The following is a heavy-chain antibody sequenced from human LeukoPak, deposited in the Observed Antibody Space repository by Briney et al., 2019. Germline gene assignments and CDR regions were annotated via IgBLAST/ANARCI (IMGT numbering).Heavy chain of an antibody. J-gene: IGHJ3*01. CDR1: GYSFTGYC. V-gene: IGHV5-51*01. CDR2: IYSGDSGP. Sequence: GESLKISCKVSGYSFTGYCIGWVRQMPGKGLEWMGIIYSGDSGPTYSPSFQGQVTISVDKSINTAYLQWSSLQASDTAMYYCGMSGDRVPLQDDVFDVWGQGTMVTVST. D-gene: IGHD1-26*01. CDR3: GMSGDRVPLQDDVFDV.